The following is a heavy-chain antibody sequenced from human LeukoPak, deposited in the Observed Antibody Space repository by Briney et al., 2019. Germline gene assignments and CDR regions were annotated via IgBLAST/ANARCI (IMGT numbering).Heavy chain of an antibody. J-gene: IGHJ4*02. CDR3: ARDYWWNYDY. CDR2: ISKDGSDK. V-gene: IGHV3-30-3*01. D-gene: IGHD1-7*01. Sequence: PGRSLRLSCAASGFTFSDYATHWVRQAPGKGLEWVAVISKDGSDKYYPGSVRGRFTISRDNSKNTIYLQMDSLRAEDTAIYYCARDYWWNYDYWGQRTLVTVSS. CDR1: GFTFSDYA.